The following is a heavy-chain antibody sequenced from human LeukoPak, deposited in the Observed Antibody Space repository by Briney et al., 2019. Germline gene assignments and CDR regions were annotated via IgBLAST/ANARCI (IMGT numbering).Heavy chain of an antibody. Sequence: PGGSLRLSCAAPGFTVSSNYMSWVRQAPGKGLEWVSFIYSGGSTYYADSVKGRFTISSDNSKNTLYLQMNSLRVEDTAVYYCARVGEGAAKDWGQGTLVTVSP. CDR2: IYSGGST. J-gene: IGHJ4*02. V-gene: IGHV3-53*01. CDR3: ARVGEGAAKD. CDR1: GFTVSSNY. D-gene: IGHD1-26*01.